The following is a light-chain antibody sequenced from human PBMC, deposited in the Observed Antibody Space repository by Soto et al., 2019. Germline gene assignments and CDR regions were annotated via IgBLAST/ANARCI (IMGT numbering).Light chain of an antibody. Sequence: DIQMTQSPSTLSASVGDRVTITCRASQSISSWLAWYQQKPGKAPKLLIYKASSLESGVPSRFSVSGSGTEFALTISSLQLYDFATYYCQQYNSYSGYTFGQGTKLEIK. V-gene: IGKV1-5*03. J-gene: IGKJ2*01. CDR2: KAS. CDR3: QQYNSYSGYT. CDR1: QSISSW.